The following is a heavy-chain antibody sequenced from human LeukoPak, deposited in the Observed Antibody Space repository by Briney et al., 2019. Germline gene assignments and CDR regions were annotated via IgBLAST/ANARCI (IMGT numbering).Heavy chain of an antibody. V-gene: IGHV4-34*01. CDR1: GGSFSGYY. D-gene: IGHD6-13*01. Sequence: ETLSLTCAVYGGSFSGYYWSWIRQPPGKGLEWIGEIDHSGSTNYNPSLKSRVTISVDTSKNQFSLKLSSVTAADTAVYYCARVDLFLGYSSGWYTRGYNWFDPWGQGTLVTVSS. J-gene: IGHJ5*02. CDR2: IDHSGST. CDR3: ARVDLFLGYSSGWYTRGYNWFDP.